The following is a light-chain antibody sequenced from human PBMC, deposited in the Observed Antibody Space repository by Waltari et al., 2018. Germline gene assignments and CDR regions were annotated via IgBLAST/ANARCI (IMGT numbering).Light chain of an antibody. CDR2: KAS. Sequence: CRASPSISKWLACYQQKPGKAPKLLLYKASTLESGVPSRFSGSGSWTEFTLTISSLQLDEFATYYCQQYISYSFLTFGGGTKVESK. V-gene: IGKV1-5*03. J-gene: IGKJ4*01. CDR1: PSISKW. CDR3: QQYISYSFLT.